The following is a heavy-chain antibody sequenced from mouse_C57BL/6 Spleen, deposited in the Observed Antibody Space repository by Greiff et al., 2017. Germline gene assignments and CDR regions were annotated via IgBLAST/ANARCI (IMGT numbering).Heavy chain of an antibody. Sequence: QVQLQQPGAELVRPGSSVKLSCKASGYTFTSYWMHWVKQRPIQGLEWIGNIDPSDSETHYNQKFKDKATLTVDKSSSTAYMQLSSLTSEDSAVYYCARGGSYDAMDYWGQGTSVTVSS. D-gene: IGHD1-1*02. CDR3: ARGGSYDAMDY. CDR2: IDPSDSET. J-gene: IGHJ4*01. CDR1: GYTFTSYW. V-gene: IGHV1-52*01.